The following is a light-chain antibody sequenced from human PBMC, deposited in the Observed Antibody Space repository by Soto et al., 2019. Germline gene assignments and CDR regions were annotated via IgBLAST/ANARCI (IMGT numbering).Light chain of an antibody. Sequence: QSALTQPASVSGSPGQSIAISFTGTSGDVGGYDYVSWYQQHPDKAPKLMIYEVTKRPSWVSNRFSGSKSGNTASLTISGLQPEDEADYYCSSHTSGSTRVFGSGTNVTVL. CDR1: SGDVGGYDY. CDR3: SSHTSGSTRV. CDR2: EVT. V-gene: IGLV2-14*01. J-gene: IGLJ1*01.